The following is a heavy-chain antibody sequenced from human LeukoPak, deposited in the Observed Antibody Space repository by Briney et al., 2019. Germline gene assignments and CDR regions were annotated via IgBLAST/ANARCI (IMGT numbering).Heavy chain of an antibody. Sequence: GGSLRLSCAASGFTFSDHYMSWIRQAPGKGLEWISYISSSGSPKYYADSVKGRFTVSRDNARNSLFLQMNSLRAEDTAVYYCARDWTYNHGPSDHFYMDVWGKGTTVTVSS. V-gene: IGHV3-11*04. D-gene: IGHD1-1*01. CDR3: ARDWTYNHGPSDHFYMDV. CDR2: ISSSGSPK. CDR1: GFTFSDHY. J-gene: IGHJ6*03.